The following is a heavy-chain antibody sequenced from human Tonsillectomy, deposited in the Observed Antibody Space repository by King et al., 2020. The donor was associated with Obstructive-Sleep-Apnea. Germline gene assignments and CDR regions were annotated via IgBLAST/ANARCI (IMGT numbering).Heavy chain of an antibody. Sequence: VQLVQSGGGFVQPGRSLRLSCAASGFTFDDYAMHWVRQAPGKGLEWVSGISWNSHTIAYADSVKGRFTISRDNAKNSLYLQMNSLRAEDTALYYCAKGLRGSIGWYIDYWGQGALVTVSS. CDR1: GFTFDDYA. V-gene: IGHV3-9*01. CDR3: AKGLRGSIGWYIDY. J-gene: IGHJ4*02. CDR2: ISWNSHTI. D-gene: IGHD6-19*01.